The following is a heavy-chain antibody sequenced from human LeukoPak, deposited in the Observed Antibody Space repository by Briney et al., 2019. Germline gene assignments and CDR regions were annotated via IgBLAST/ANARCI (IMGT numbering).Heavy chain of an antibody. V-gene: IGHV4-59*01. CDR2: IYYSGST. CDR3: ARAAYRSNSEFDY. Sequence: SETLSLTCTVSGGSLSNYYWSRIRQPPGKGLEWIGFIYYSGSTDYNPSLKSRVTISLDASKNQFSLRLRSVTAADTAVYYCARAAYRSNSEFDYWGQGTLVTVSS. J-gene: IGHJ4*02. CDR1: GGSLSNYY. D-gene: IGHD2-2*01.